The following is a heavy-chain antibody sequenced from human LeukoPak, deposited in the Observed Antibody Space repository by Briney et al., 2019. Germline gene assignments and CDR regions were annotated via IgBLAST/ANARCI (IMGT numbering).Heavy chain of an antibody. V-gene: IGHV1-18*01. CDR1: GYTFTSYG. CDR3: ARDTSSAIDY. Sequence: ASVKVSCKASGYTFTSYGISWVRQAPGQGLEWMGWISAYNVNTNYAQKLQGRVSMTTDTSTSTAYMELRSMRSDDTAVYYCARDTSSAIDYWGQGTLVTVSS. D-gene: IGHD6-19*01. CDR2: ISAYNVNT. J-gene: IGHJ4*02.